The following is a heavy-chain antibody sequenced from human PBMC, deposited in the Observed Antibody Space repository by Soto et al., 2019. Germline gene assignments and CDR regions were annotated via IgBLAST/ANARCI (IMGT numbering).Heavy chain of an antibody. CDR1: GGTFSSYA. CDR3: ARDSTSWYFFDF. Sequence: SVEVSCKASGGTFSSYALSWLRQAPGQGLEWMGGIVPKFGTTTYAQKFQGRVTITADDSTSTAYMELSSLRPEDTAVYYCARDSTSWYFFDFWGLGTLVTVSS. V-gene: IGHV1-69*13. CDR2: IVPKFGTT. D-gene: IGHD2-2*01. J-gene: IGHJ4*02.